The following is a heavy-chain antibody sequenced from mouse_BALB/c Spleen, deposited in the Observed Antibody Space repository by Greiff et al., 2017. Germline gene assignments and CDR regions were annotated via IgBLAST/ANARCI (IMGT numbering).Heavy chain of an antibody. D-gene: IGHD1-1*01. CDR1: GFSLTSYD. Sequence: VKLVESGPGLVAPSQSLSITCTVSGFSLTSYDISWIRQPPGKGLEWLGVIWTGGGTNYNSAFMSRLSISKDNSKSQVFLKMNSLQTDDTAIYYCVRDYGFAYWGQGTLVTVSA. CDR3: VRDYGFAY. V-gene: IGHV2-9-2*01. CDR2: IWTGGGT. J-gene: IGHJ3*01.